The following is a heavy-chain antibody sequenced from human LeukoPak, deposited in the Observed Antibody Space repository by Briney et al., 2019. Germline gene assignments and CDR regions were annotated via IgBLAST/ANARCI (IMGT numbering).Heavy chain of an antibody. CDR3: ARVYGGDCSSTSCYPNWFDP. J-gene: IGHJ5*02. V-gene: IGHV4-59*12. CDR2: IHYSGST. CDR1: GGSISNYY. Sequence: SETLSLTCTVSGGSISNYYWSWIRQPPGKGLEWIGYIHYSGSTNYNPSLKSRVTISVDKSKNQFSLKLSSVTAADTAVYYCARVYGGDCSSTSCYPNWFDPWGQGTLVTVSS. D-gene: IGHD2-2*01.